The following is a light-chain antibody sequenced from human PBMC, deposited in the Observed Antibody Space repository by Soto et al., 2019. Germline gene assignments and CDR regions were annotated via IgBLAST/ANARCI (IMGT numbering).Light chain of an antibody. J-gene: IGKJ2*01. CDR2: AAA. Sequence: AIRMTQSPSSISASTGDRVTITCRASQGISSFLAWYQQKPGKAPKLLIYAAATLQRGAPSRFSASGSGTDFTLTISRLQSEDCATYFCQQYLSYPYTFGQGNKLEI. CDR1: QGISSF. V-gene: IGKV1-8*01. CDR3: QQYLSYPYT.